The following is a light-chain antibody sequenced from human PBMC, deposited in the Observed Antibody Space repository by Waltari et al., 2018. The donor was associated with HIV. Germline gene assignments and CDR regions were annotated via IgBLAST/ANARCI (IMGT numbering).Light chain of an antibody. V-gene: IGKV2-28*01. CDR1: QSLLQSKGSTY. CDR3: MQRLQTPQVT. Sequence: DIVMTQSPLSLPVTPGEPASISSRSSQSLLQSKGSTYLHWYLQKPGQSPQLLIYVVSNRASGVPDRFSGSGSGTDFTLDISSVEAEDVGVYYCMQRLQTPQVTFGGGTKVEIK. CDR2: VVS. J-gene: IGKJ4*01.